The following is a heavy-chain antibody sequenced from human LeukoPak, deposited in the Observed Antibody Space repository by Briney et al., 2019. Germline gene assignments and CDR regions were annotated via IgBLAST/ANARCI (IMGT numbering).Heavy chain of an antibody. J-gene: IGHJ4*02. CDR2: IYPGDSDT. CDR1: GYSFTSYW. V-gene: IGHV5-51*01. CDR3: ARGAGIVGATRNFDY. D-gene: IGHD1-26*01. Sequence: GESLKISCKGSGYSFTSYWIGWVRQMPGKGLEWMGIIYPGDSDTRYSPSFQGQVTISADKSISTAYLQWSSLKASDTAMYYCARGAGIVGATRNFDYWGQGTPVTVSS.